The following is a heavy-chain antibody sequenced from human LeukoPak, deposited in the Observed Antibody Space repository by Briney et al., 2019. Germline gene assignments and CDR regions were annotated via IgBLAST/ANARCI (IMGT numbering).Heavy chain of an antibody. CDR1: GGSISTSNYY. Sequence: SETLSLTCTVSGGSISTSNYYWGWIRQPPGKGLEWIGNIFYSGSTYYSPSLKSRVTISLDTSKNQFSLKLSSVTAADTAVYYCARHTGYDILTGYYPAAFDIWGQGTMVTVSS. CDR2: IFYSGST. D-gene: IGHD3-9*01. CDR3: ARHTGYDILTGYYPAAFDI. J-gene: IGHJ3*02. V-gene: IGHV4-39*01.